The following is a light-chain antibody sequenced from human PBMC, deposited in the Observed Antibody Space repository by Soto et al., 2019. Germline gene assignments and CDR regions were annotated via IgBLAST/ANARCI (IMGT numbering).Light chain of an antibody. V-gene: IGLV1-36*01. CDR3: AAWDDSLNGWV. CDR2: YDD. Sequence: QSVLTQPPSVSEAPRQRVTISCSGSSSNIGNNAVNWYQQRPGNAPKLLIYYDDLLPSGVSDRFSGSKSGTSASLAISGLQSDDEADYYCAAWDDSLNGWVFGGGTKVTVL. J-gene: IGLJ3*02. CDR1: SSNIGNNA.